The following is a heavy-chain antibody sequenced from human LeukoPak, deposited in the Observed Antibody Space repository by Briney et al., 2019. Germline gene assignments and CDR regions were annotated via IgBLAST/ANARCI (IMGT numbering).Heavy chain of an antibody. D-gene: IGHD1-1*01. J-gene: IGHJ4*02. V-gene: IGHV3-66*01. Sequence: GGSLRLSCAASGFTVSSNYMSWVRQAPGKGLEWVSVIYSGGSTYYADSVKGRFTISRDNSKNTLYLQMNSLRAEDTAVYYCARVERLAYFDYWGQGALVTVSS. CDR1: GFTVSSNY. CDR3: ARVERLAYFDY. CDR2: IYSGGST.